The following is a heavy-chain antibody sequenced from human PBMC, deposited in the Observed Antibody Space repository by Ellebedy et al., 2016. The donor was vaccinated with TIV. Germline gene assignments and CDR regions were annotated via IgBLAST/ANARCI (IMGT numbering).Heavy chain of an antibody. CDR3: GTGGGAIDY. CDR1: GDPITGSHW. Sequence: SETLSLXXAVSGDPITGSHWWSWVRQPPGKGLEWIGQIYHSGSTNYNPSLKSRVTISVDKSKNQFSLNLSSVTAAATAMYYCGTGGGAIDYWGQGTLVTVSS. CDR2: IYHSGST. J-gene: IGHJ4*02. V-gene: IGHV4-4*02. D-gene: IGHD3-16*01.